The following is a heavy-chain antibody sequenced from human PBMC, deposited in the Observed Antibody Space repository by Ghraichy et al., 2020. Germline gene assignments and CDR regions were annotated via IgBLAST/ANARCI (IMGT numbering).Heavy chain of an antibody. CDR3: ATAADIVVVPAAMLDGSGWFDP. CDR2: IYYSGST. D-gene: IGHD2-2*01. J-gene: IGHJ5*02. V-gene: IGHV4-39*01. Sequence: SETLSLTCTVSGGSISSSSYYWGWIRQPPGKGLEWIGSIYYSGSTYYNPSLKSRVTISVDTSKNQFSLKLSSVTAADTAVYYCATAADIVVVPAAMLDGSGWFDPWGQGTLVTVSS. CDR1: GGSISSSSYY.